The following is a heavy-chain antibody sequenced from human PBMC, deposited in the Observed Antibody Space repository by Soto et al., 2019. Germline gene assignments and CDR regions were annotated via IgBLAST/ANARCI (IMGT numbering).Heavy chain of an antibody. J-gene: IGHJ6*03. CDR3: ARYFSSRNYYSYYYMDV. CDR1: GFTFSSYA. D-gene: IGHD6-13*01. V-gene: IGHV3-64*01. CDR2: ISSNGGST. Sequence: EVQLVESGGGLVQPGGSLRLSCAASGFTFSSYAMHWVRQAPGKGLEYVSAISSNGGSTYYANSVKGRFTISRDNSKNTLYLQMGSLRAEDLAVYYCARYFSSRNYYSYYYMDVWGRGTTVTVSS.